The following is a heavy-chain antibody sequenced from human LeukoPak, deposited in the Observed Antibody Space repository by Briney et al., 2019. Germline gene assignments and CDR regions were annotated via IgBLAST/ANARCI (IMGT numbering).Heavy chain of an antibody. CDR2: ISGSGGST. CDR1: GFTFSDYA. Sequence: GGSLRLSCAVSGFTFSDYAMSWVRQAPGKGLEWVSHISGSGGSTYYADSVKGRFTISRDNFKNTLYLQMNSLRAEDTAVYYCAKDGGVWFGESNDYWGQGTLVTVSS. J-gene: IGHJ4*02. V-gene: IGHV3-23*01. D-gene: IGHD3-10*01. CDR3: AKDGGVWFGESNDY.